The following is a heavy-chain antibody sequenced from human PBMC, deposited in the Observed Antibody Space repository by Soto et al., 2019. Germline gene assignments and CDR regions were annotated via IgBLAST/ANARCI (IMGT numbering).Heavy chain of an antibody. CDR3: ARQRTTVVTQAYLDH. CDR2: IYYIVRH. CDR1: GESISSSCSS. J-gene: IGHJ4*02. V-gene: IGHV4-39*01. Sequence: SETLSLTCIVSGESISSSCSSCGWIRQPPGNGLSVLGSIYYIVRHHYIPYFKTRVTIYIYTSKNQFSLKLSSVPATDTAVYYCARQRTTVVTQAYLDHSGQGALVTVSS. D-gene: IGHD2-21*02.